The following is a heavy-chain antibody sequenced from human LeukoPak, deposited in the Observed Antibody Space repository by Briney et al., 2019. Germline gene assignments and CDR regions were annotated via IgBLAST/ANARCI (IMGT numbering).Heavy chain of an antibody. J-gene: IGHJ5*01. CDR2: ISTSSAVM. Sequence: GGSLRLSCAASGFTVSSYSTSWVRQAPGKGLEWVSYISTSSAVMYYADSVKGRFTISRDDARNSVSLQMNSLRADDTAVYYCARDVGYCSGGSCYRWFASWGQGTLVIVSS. CDR3: ARDVGYCSGGSCYRWFAS. CDR1: GFTVSSYS. D-gene: IGHD2-15*01. V-gene: IGHV3-48*01.